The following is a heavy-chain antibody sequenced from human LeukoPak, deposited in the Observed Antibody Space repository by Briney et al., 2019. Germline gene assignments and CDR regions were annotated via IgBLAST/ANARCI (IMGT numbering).Heavy chain of an antibody. J-gene: IGHJ3*02. Sequence: GESLKISCKGSGYSFTTSWIGWARQMPGKGLEWLGIIYPGDSDTRYSPSFQGHVTISADKSISTDYLQWSSLKASDTAMYYCARLARIAVAGTLIWGAFHIWGRGTMVTVSS. CDR2: IYPGDSDT. V-gene: IGHV5-51*01. CDR3: ARLARIAVAGTLIWGAFHI. CDR1: GYSFTTSW. D-gene: IGHD6-19*01.